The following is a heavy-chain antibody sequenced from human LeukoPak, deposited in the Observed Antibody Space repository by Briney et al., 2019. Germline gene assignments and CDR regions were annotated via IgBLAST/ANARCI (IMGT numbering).Heavy chain of an antibody. V-gene: IGHV3-74*01. J-gene: IGHJ4*02. CDR2: INNDGSST. Sequence: PGGSLRLSCAASGFPFSSYWTHWVRQAPGKGLVWVSRINNDGSSTNYADSVKGRFTISRDNAKNTLYLQMNSLRVEDTAVYYCARAPTSYYYFDYWGQGTLVTVSS. CDR3: ARAPTSYYYFDY. CDR1: GFPFSSYW. D-gene: IGHD1-26*01.